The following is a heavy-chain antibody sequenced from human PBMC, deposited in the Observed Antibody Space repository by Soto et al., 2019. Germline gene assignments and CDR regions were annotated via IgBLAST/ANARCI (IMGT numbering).Heavy chain of an antibody. CDR2: ISAGGGST. V-gene: IGHV3-23*01. CDR3: ARKPHYYGMDV. Sequence: PGGSLRLSCAASGFTFSSYAVSWVRQAPGKGLEWVSTISAGGGSTYSADSVKDRFTISRDNSKNSLYLQMNSLRAGDTAVYYCARKPHYYGMDVWGQGTTVTVSS. J-gene: IGHJ6*02. CDR1: GFTFSSYA.